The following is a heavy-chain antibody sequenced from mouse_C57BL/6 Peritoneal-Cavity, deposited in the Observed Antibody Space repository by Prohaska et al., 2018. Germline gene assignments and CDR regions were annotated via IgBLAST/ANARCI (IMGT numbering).Heavy chain of an antibody. CDR3: AISPGGYFDV. CDR1: FTSYR. V-gene: IGHV1-74*01. J-gene: IGHJ1*03. CDR2: IHPSDSDT. Sequence: FTSYRMHWVKQRPGQGLEWIGRIHPSDSDTNYNQKFKGKATLTVDKSSSTAYMQLSSLTSEDSAFYYCAISPGGYFDVCGTGATITGS.